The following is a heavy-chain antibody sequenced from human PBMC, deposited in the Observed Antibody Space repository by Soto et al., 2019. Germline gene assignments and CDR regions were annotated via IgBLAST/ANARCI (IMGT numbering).Heavy chain of an antibody. D-gene: IGHD5-12*01. CDR2: ISGSGGST. V-gene: IGHV3-23*01. CDR1: GFAFSTYD. CDR3: TKTGRAGRGKTRLPCDY. Sequence: EVRLLDSGGGLVQPGGSLKLSCVTSGFAFSTYDMGWARQAPGKGPEWVSGISGSGGSTYYADSVKGRFTVSRDNSKNTVYLQMNSLRAEDTAVYYCTKTGRAGRGKTRLPCDYWGQGTLVTVSS. J-gene: IGHJ4*02.